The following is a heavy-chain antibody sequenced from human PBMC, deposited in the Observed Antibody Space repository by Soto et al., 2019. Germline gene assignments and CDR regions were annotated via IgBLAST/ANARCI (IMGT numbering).Heavy chain of an antibody. V-gene: IGHV3-49*05. CDR3: TREPPAYDFWRGVDPYYYGLDV. D-gene: IGHD3-3*01. CDR1: EFTFGDYV. Sequence: EVQLVESGGGLVKPGRSLRLACTGSEFTFGDYVLTWFRQAPGKGLEWVGFIRSKAYGATTEYAATVQGRFTISRDDATGVAYLEMKSLKIEDTAVYYWTREPPAYDFWRGVDPYYYGLDVWGQGTTVIVSS. CDR2: IRSKAYGATT. J-gene: IGHJ6*02.